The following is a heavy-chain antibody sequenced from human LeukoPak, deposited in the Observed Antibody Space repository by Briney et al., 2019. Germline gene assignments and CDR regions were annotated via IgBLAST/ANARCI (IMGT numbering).Heavy chain of an antibody. Sequence: ASVKVSCKASGYTFTSYGISWVRQTPEQGLEWMGWISAYNGNTNYAQKLQGRVTMTTDTSTSTAYMELRSLRSDDTAVYYCARVGGVVAVAGTFDYWGQGTLVTVSS. CDR3: ARVGGVVAVAGTFDY. J-gene: IGHJ4*02. V-gene: IGHV1-18*01. D-gene: IGHD6-19*01. CDR1: GYTFTSYG. CDR2: ISAYNGNT.